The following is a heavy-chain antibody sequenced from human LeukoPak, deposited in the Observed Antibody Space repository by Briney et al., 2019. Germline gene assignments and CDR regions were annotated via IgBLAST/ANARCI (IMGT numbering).Heavy chain of an antibody. V-gene: IGHV3-30-3*01. D-gene: IGHD6-19*01. CDR3: ARGVAVAGTRGYFDY. Sequence: GGSLRLSCAAYGFTFSSYTMHWVRQAPGKGLEWVAVISYDGSNKYYADSVKGRFTISRDNSKNTLYLQMNSLRAEDTAVYYCARGVAVAGTRGYFDYWGQGTLVTVSS. J-gene: IGHJ4*02. CDR1: GFTFSSYT. CDR2: ISYDGSNK.